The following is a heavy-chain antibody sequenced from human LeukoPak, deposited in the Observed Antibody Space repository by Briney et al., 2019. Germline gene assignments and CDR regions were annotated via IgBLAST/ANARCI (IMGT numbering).Heavy chain of an antibody. CDR1: GYTFTGYY. V-gene: IGHV1-2*02. Sequence: ASVKVSCKASGYTFTGYYMHWVRQAPGQGLEGMGWINPNRGGTNYAQKFQGRVTMTRDTSISTAYMELSRLRSDDTAVYYCARDGGVLWFGELSPSDYWGQGTLVTVSS. CDR3: ARDGGVLWFGELSPSDY. D-gene: IGHD3-10*01. CDR2: INPNRGGT. J-gene: IGHJ4*02.